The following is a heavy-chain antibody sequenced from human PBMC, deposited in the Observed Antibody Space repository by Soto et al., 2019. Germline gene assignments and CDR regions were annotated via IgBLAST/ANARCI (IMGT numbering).Heavy chain of an antibody. CDR1: GFTFSSYA. CDR3: AKGGVPVFDY. Sequence: GGSLRLSCAASGFTFSSYAMSWVRQAPGKGLEWVSTISGSSGSTYYADSVKGRFTISRDNSKNTLYLQMNSLRAEDTAVYYCAKGGVPVFDYWGQGTLVTVSS. J-gene: IGHJ4*02. D-gene: IGHD2-8*02. V-gene: IGHV3-23*01. CDR2: ISGSSGST.